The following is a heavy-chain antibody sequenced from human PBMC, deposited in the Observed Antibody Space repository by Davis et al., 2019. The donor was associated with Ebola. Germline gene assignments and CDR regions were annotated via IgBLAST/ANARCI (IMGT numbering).Heavy chain of an antibody. J-gene: IGHJ3*02. CDR2: IYPGDSDT. Sequence: GESLKISCNGSGYSFTSYWIGWVRQMPGKGLEWMGIIYPGDSDTRYSPSFQGQVTISADNSISTAYLQWSSLKASDTAMYYCARPKRQVGVVMNDAFDIWGQGTMVTVSS. CDR1: GYSFTSYW. D-gene: IGHD3-3*01. CDR3: ARPKRQVGVVMNDAFDI. V-gene: IGHV5-51*01.